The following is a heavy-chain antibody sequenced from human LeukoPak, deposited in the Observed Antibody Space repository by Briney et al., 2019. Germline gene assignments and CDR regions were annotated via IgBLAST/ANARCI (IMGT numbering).Heavy chain of an antibody. CDR3: ARRSFDYGDYGRPFDM. CDR2: IYHSGNT. D-gene: IGHD4-17*01. CDR1: GGSFSSGPFY. V-gene: IGHV4-61*01. Sequence: PSETLSLTCTVSGGSFSSGPFYWSWIRQSPGKGLELIVYIYHSGNTNYNPSLKSRVTISIDTSKNQFSLKLNSVTAADTAMYYCARRSFDYGDYGRPFDMWGQGATVTVSS. J-gene: IGHJ3*02.